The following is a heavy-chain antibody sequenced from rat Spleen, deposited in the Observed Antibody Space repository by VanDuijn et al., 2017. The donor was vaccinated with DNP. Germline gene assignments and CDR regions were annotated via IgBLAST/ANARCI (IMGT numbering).Heavy chain of an antibody. Sequence: EVQLVESGGDLVQPGRSLKLSCVASGFTFNNYWMTWIRQVPGKGLEWVASITTSGDSTYSPDSVKGRFTISRDNAKNTLYLQMESLRSEDTATYYCAKEALRAPFDYWGQGIMVTVSS. CDR3: AKEALRAPFDY. CDR1: GFTFNNYW. V-gene: IGHV5-31*01. J-gene: IGHJ2*01. CDR2: ITTSGDST. D-gene: IGHD3-1*01.